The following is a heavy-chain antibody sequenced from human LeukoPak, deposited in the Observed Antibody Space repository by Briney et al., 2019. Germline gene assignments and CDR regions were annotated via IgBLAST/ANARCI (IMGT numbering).Heavy chain of an antibody. CDR1: GFTFSSYE. J-gene: IGHJ6*03. Sequence: GGSLRLSCAASGFTFSSYEMNWVRQAPGKGLEWVSYISSSGSTIYYADSVKGRFTISRDNAKNSLYLQMNSLRAEDTAVYYCARVNPGGDCYSPPNYCYYYYMDVWGKGTTVTISS. CDR2: ISSSGSTI. CDR3: ARVNPGGDCYSPPNYCYYYYMDV. D-gene: IGHD2-21*02. V-gene: IGHV3-48*03.